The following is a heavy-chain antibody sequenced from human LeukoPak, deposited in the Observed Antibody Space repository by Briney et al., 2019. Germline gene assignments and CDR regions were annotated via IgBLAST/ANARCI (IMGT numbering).Heavy chain of an antibody. D-gene: IGHD1-26*01. CDR1: GFTFSSYA. J-gene: IGHJ4*02. V-gene: IGHV3-23*01. Sequence: TGGSLRLSCAASGFTFSSYAMNWVRQAPGKGLEWVSFISGSGDSTYYADSVKGRFTISRDSSKNTLYLQMNSLRAEDTAVYDCARSRGESGGASNYWGQGTLVTVSS. CDR2: ISGSGDST. CDR3: ARSRGESGGASNY.